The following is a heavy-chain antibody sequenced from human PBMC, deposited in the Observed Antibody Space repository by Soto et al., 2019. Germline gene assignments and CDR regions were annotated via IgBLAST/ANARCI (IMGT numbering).Heavy chain of an antibody. J-gene: IGHJ3*02. CDR1: GYSFTSYW. V-gene: IGHV5-10-1*01. CDR3: ARDGGDFYASDI. Sequence: GESLKISCKGSGYSFTSYWISWVRQLPGKGLEWMGRIDPSDSYTKYSPSFQGHVTISADKSINTAYLQWSSLKASDTAMYYCARDGGDFYASDIWGQGTRVTVAS. D-gene: IGHD2-21*01. CDR2: IDPSDSYT.